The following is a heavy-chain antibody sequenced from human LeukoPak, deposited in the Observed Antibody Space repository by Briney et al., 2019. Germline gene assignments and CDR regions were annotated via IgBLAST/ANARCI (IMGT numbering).Heavy chain of an antibody. J-gene: IGHJ4*02. CDR3: AREGYSYGSDFDY. CDR1: GFTFSDYY. V-gene: IGHV3-11*06. D-gene: IGHD5-18*01. Sequence: GGSLRLSCAASGFTFSDYYMSWIRQAPGKGLEWVSSISGSSSYIYYADSVKGRFTISRDNAKNSLYLQMNSLRAEDTAVYYCAREGYSYGSDFDYWGQGTLVTVSS. CDR2: ISGSSSYI.